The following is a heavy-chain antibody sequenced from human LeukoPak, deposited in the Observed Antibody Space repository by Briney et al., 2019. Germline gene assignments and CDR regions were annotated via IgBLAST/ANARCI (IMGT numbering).Heavy chain of an antibody. D-gene: IGHD2-15*01. J-gene: IGHJ4*02. CDR2: INPSGGST. CDR3: ARVAHAGYCSGGSCYSEGGDY. V-gene: IGHV1-46*01. CDR1: GYTFTSYY. Sequence: ASVKVSCKASGYTFTSYYMHWVRQAPGQGLEWMGIINPSGGSTSYAQKFQGRVTMTRDMSTSTVYMELSSLRSEDTAVYYCARVAHAGYCSGGSCYSEGGDYWGQGTLVTVSS.